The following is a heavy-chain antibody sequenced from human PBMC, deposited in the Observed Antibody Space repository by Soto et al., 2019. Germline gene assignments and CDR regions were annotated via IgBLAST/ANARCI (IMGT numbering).Heavy chain of an antibody. V-gene: IGHV3-33*01. D-gene: IGHD3-9*01. J-gene: IGHJ4*02. CDR1: GFTFSKYG. Sequence: QVQLVESGGGVVQPGASLRLSCAASGFTFSKYGMHWVRQAPGKGLEWVAFIWYDGNNRYYSDSVKGRLTISRDNSKNTMYLQLNSLRADDTAVYFCAREGLRGTGYSDYWGQGTQVTVSS. CDR2: IWYDGNNR. CDR3: AREGLRGTGYSDY.